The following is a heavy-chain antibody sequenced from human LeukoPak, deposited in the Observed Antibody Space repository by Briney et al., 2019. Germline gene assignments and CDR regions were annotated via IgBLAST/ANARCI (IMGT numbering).Heavy chain of an antibody. J-gene: IGHJ4*02. CDR3: ARLVYDFWSGYHIDY. D-gene: IGHD3-3*01. CDR2: IYTSGST. CDR1: GGSISSYY. V-gene: IGHV4-4*09. Sequence: SETLSLTCTVSGGSISSYYWSWIRQPPGTGLEWIGYIYTSGSTNYNPSLKSRVTISVDTSKNQFSLKLSSVTAADTAVYYCARLVYDFWSGYHIDYWGQGTLVTVSS.